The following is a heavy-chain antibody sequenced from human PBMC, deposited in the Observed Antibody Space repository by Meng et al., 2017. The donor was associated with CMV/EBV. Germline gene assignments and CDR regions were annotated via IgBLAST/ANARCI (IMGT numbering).Heavy chain of an antibody. Sequence: GGSLRLSCAASGFTFSSYWMHWVRQAPGKGLVWVSRINSDGSSTSYADYVKGRFTISRDNAKNTLYLQMNSLRAEDTAVYYCARDLPYCSSTSCYSTWYYYYGMDVWGQGTTVTVSS. J-gene: IGHJ6*02. CDR3: ARDLPYCSSTSCYSTWYYYYGMDV. CDR1: GFTFSSYW. CDR2: INSDGSST. D-gene: IGHD2-2*02. V-gene: IGHV3-74*01.